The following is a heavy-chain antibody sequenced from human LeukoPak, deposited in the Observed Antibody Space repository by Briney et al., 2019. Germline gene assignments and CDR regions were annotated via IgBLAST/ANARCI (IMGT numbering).Heavy chain of an antibody. J-gene: IGHJ4*02. CDR2: IWYDGNNK. V-gene: IGHV3-33*01. CDR3: ARGEARYYYDSSDYGFDY. CDR1: GFTFSNYG. Sequence: GRSLRLSCAAYGFTFSNYGMHWVRQAPGEGLEWVAIIWYDGNNKYYADSVKGRFTISRDNSKNTLYLQMNSLRAEDTAVYYCARGEARYYYDSSDYGFDYWGQGTLVTVSS. D-gene: IGHD3-22*01.